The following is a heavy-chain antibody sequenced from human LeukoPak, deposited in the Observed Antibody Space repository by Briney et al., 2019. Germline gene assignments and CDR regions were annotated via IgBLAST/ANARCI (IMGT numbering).Heavy chain of an antibody. V-gene: IGHV3-30*02. J-gene: IGHJ2*01. CDR2: IRYDGSNK. CDR1: GFTFSSYG. CDR3: ARDRRSSGWSYWYFDL. Sequence: GGSLRLSCAASGFTFSSYGMHWVRQAPGKGLEWVAFIRYDGSNKYYADSVKGRFTISRDNSKNTLYLQMNSLRAEDTAVYYCARDRRSSGWSYWYFDLWGRGTLVTVSS. D-gene: IGHD6-19*01.